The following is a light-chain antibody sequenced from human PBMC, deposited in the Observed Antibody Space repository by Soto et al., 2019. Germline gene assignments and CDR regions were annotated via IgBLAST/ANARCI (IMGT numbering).Light chain of an antibody. V-gene: IGLV2-14*03. CDR1: SSDVGGYNY. Sequence: QSALTQPASVSASPGQSITISCTGTSSDVGGYNYVSWYQQYPGKAPKLMIYDVSDRPSGVSQRFSGSKSGDTASLTISGLQTEDEADYYCSSYAGSGVVVFGGGTQLTVL. CDR2: DVS. CDR3: SSYAGSGVVV. J-gene: IGLJ3*02.